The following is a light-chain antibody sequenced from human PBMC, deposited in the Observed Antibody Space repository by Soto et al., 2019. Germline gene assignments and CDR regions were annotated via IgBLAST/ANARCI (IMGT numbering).Light chain of an antibody. Sequence: QSVLTQPASVSGSPGQSITISCTGTSSDVGGYNYVSWYQQHPGKAPKLMIYDVSNRPSGVSNRFSGSKSGNTASLTISGLQAEDEADYYCSSYTSSSTLVFGGGTHLTVL. J-gene: IGLJ2*01. CDR3: SSYTSSSTLV. CDR2: DVS. V-gene: IGLV2-14*01. CDR1: SSDVGGYNY.